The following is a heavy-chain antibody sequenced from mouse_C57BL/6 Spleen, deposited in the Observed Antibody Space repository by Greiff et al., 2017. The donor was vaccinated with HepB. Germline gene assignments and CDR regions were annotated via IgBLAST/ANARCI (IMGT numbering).Heavy chain of an antibody. Sequence: EVQLQQSGPVLVKPGASVKMSCKASGYTFTDYYMNWVKQSHGKSLEWIGVINPYNGGTSYNQKFKGKATLTVDKSSSTAYMELNSLTSEDSAVYYCASGDYYGTGFAYWGQGTLVTVSA. CDR1: GYTFTDYY. V-gene: IGHV1-19*01. J-gene: IGHJ3*01. CDR2: INPYNGGT. D-gene: IGHD1-1*01. CDR3: ASGDYYGTGFAY.